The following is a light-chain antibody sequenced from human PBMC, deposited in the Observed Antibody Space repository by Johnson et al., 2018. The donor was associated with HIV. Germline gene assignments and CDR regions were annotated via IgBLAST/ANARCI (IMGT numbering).Light chain of an antibody. Sequence: QSVLTQPPSVSAAPGQKVTISCSGISSNIGNNYVSWYQQLPGTAPKLLIYENNKRPSGIPDRFSGSKSGTSATLGITGLQTGDEADYYCGTWDSRLSAGINYVFGTGTKVTVL. CDR2: ENN. CDR3: GTWDSRLSAGINYV. J-gene: IGLJ1*01. CDR1: SSNIGNNY. V-gene: IGLV1-51*02.